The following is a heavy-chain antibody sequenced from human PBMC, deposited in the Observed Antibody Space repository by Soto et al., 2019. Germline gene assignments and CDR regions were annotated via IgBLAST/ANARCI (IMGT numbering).Heavy chain of an antibody. D-gene: IGHD6-19*01. CDR2: IKQDGSDK. J-gene: IGHJ6*02. CDR1: GFTLSPYW. Sequence: XGSLGLSCAASGFTLSPYWMNWVRQAPGKGLEWVANIKQDGSDKYYVDSVKGRFFISRDNAKNSLYLQLKSLRAEDTAVYYCARDGDASGWYHYGMDVWGQGTLVTVSS. V-gene: IGHV3-7*01. CDR3: ARDGDASGWYHYGMDV.